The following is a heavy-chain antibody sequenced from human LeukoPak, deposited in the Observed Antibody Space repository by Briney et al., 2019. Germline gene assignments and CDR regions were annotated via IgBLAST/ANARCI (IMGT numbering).Heavy chain of an antibody. J-gene: IGHJ5*02. D-gene: IGHD2-2*02. V-gene: IGHV1-8*01. CDR1: GYTFTRYD. CDR2: MNPNSGNT. Sequence: GASVTVSFTASGYTFTRYDINWVRQATGQGLEWMGWMNPNSGNTGYAQKFQGRVTITRNTSISTAYMELSSLRSEDTAVYYCARGAYCSSTSCYTGWFDPWGQGTLVTVSS. CDR3: ARGAYCSSTSCYTGWFDP.